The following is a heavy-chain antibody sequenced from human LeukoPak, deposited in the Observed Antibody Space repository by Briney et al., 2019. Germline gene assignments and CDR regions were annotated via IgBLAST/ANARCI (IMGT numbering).Heavy chain of an antibody. D-gene: IGHD6-19*01. J-gene: IGHJ4*02. CDR3: ARLNRSGWYVDY. CDR1: GGSISSGGYY. Sequence: PSGTLSLTCTVSGGSISSGGYYWSWIRQHPGKGLEWIGYIYYSGSTYYNPSLKSRVTISVDTSKNQFSLKLSSVTAADTAVYYCARLNRSGWYVDYWGQGTLVTVSS. V-gene: IGHV4-31*03. CDR2: IYYSGST.